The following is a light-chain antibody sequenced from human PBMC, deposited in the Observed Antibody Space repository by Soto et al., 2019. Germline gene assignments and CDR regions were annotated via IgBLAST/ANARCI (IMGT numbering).Light chain of an antibody. V-gene: IGLV1-44*01. CDR3: ASWDDSLNGVV. CDR2: KTD. J-gene: IGLJ3*02. Sequence: QSVLTQPPSASGTPGQRVTISCSGSHSNIGTKDVKWFQQVPGAAPESLIYKTDQRPSGVSDRFSGSKSRTSASLAISVLPPEDEADYYCASWDDSLNGVVFGGGTKLTVL. CDR1: HSNIGTKD.